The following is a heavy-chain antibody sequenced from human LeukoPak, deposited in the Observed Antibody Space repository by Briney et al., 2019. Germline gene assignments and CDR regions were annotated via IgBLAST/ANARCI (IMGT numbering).Heavy chain of an antibody. D-gene: IGHD3-22*01. CDR3: ATEKGDSSGYSPGNYFDY. V-gene: IGHV1-18*01. J-gene: IGHJ4*02. Sequence: ASVKVSCKASGYTFTSYGITWVRQAPGQGLEWMGWISSYNGDTYYAQKLQGRVTMTTDTSTSTAYMELRSLRSDDTAVYYCATEKGDSSGYSPGNYFDYWGQGTLVTVSP. CDR1: GYTFTSYG. CDR2: ISSYNGDT.